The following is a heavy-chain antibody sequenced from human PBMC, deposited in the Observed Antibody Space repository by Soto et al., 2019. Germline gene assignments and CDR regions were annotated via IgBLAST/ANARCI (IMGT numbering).Heavy chain of an antibody. D-gene: IGHD5-12*01. CDR3: ARQAVATTPFDY. J-gene: IGHJ4*02. CDR2: IYYSGST. Sequence: SETLSLTCTVSGGSISSGGYYWSWIRQHPGKGLEWIGYIYYSGSTYYNPSLKSRVTISVDTSKNQFSLKLSSVTASDTAMYYCARQAVATTPFDYWGQGTLVTVSS. V-gene: IGHV4-31*03. CDR1: GGSISSGGYY.